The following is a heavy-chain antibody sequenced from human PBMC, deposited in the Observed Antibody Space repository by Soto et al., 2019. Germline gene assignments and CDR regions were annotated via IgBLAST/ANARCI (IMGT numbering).Heavy chain of an antibody. V-gene: IGHV3-30*18. D-gene: IGHD2-2*01. Sequence: GGSLRLSCEASRFTFSTYGMHWVRQAPGKGLEWVAAMSHDGSHKYYGGSVKGRFTISRDNSKNTLYLEMDSLRPEDTAVYFCAKEGRDSSTSCSRCYALDVWGQGTPVTVSS. CDR2: MSHDGSHK. J-gene: IGHJ6*02. CDR3: AKEGRDSSTSCSRCYALDV. CDR1: RFTFSTYG.